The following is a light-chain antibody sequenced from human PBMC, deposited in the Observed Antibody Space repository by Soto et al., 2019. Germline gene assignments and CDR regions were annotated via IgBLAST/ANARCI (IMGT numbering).Light chain of an antibody. CDR3: HSYDTSLSVV. J-gene: IGLJ2*01. Sequence: QSVLTQPPSVSVAPGQRVTSSCTGSSSNIGAGYDVHWYLQLPGTAPKLLIYTNANRPSGVPDRFSGSKSGTSASLAITGLQAEDEADYYCHSYDTSLSVVFGGGTKVTVL. CDR1: SSNIGAGYD. V-gene: IGLV1-40*01. CDR2: TNA.